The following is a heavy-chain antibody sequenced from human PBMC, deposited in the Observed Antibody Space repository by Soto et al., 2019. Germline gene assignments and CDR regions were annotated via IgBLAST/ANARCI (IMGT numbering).Heavy chain of an antibody. Sequence: QVQLQESGPGLVKPSQTLSLTCTVSGGSISSGDYYWSWIRQPPGKGLEWIGYIYYSGSTYYNPPLKSRVTISVDTSKNQCSLKLSSVTAADTAVYYCARVGFGELLAHGMDVWGQGTTVTVSS. D-gene: IGHD3-10*01. CDR1: GGSISSGDYY. J-gene: IGHJ6*02. CDR3: ARVGFGELLAHGMDV. CDR2: IYYSGST. V-gene: IGHV4-30-4*01.